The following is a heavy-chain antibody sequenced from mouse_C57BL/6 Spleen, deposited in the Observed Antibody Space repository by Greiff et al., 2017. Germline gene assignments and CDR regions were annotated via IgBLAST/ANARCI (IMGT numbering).Heavy chain of an antibody. Sequence: QITLKESGPGILQPSQTLSLTCSFSGFSLSTFGMGVGWIRQPSGKGLEWLAHIWWDDDKYYNPALKSRLTISKDTSKNQVFLKMANVDTAATATYCCARIRLITTVVARYFDVWGTGTTVTVSS. V-gene: IGHV8-8*01. CDR3: ARIRLITTVVARYFDV. CDR2: IWWDDDK. CDR1: GFSLSTFGMG. J-gene: IGHJ1*03. D-gene: IGHD1-1*01.